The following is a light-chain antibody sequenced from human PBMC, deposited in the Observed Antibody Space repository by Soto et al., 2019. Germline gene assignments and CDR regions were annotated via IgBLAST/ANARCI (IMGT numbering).Light chain of an antibody. CDR1: QGIANF. CDR3: QQHNSFPIP. J-gene: IGKJ3*01. Sequence: IQLTQSPSSLSASVGDRVTISCRASQGIANFLAWYQQKPGKAPKLLIYGASTLQSGVQSRFSGSGSGTDFTLTTSSLQPEDFATYYCQQHNSFPIPFGPGTKVDIK. CDR2: GAS. V-gene: IGKV1-9*01.